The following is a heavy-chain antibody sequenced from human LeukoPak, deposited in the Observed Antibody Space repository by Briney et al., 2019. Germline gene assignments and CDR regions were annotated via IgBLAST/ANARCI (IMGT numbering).Heavy chain of an antibody. V-gene: IGHV3-23*01. J-gene: IGHJ4*02. Sequence: GGSLRLSCAASGFTFSSYAMRWGRQAPGKGLEWVSAIGSSGATTYYADSVNGRFTISRDNSKNTIYLQMNSLRAEDTDVYYCTKGLSSGKKFFDHWGQGALVTVSS. D-gene: IGHD6-19*01. CDR1: GFTFSSYA. CDR3: TKGLSSGKKFFDH. CDR2: IGSSGATT.